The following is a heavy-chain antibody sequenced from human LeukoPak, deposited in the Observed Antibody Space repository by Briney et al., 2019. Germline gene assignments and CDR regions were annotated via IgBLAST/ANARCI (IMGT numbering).Heavy chain of an antibody. V-gene: IGHV1-18*01. CDR3: ARGRKDYGDYYFDS. CDR2: ISAYNGNT. J-gene: IGHJ4*02. Sequence: ASVKVSCKASGYTFTSYGITWVRQAPGQGLEWMGWISAYNGNTNFAQKLQGRVTMTTDTSTSTAYMELRSLRSDDTAVYYCARGRKDYGDYYFDSWGQGTLVTVSS. D-gene: IGHD4-17*01. CDR1: GYTFTSYG.